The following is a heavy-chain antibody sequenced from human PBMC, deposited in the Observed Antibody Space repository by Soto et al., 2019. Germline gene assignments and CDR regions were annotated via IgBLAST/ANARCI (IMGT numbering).Heavy chain of an antibody. CDR2: IGGGDGST. CDR3: AKAPTTLSTSAGDY. V-gene: IGHV3-23*01. J-gene: IGHJ4*02. Sequence: GGSLRLSCAVSGFTFSTYAMSWVRQAPGKGLEWVSTIGGGDGSTYYADSVKGRFTISRDNSRNTLYLQMNNLRAEDTAMYYCAKAPTTLSTSAGDYWGQGALVTVSS. CDR1: GFTFSTYA. D-gene: IGHD4-17*01.